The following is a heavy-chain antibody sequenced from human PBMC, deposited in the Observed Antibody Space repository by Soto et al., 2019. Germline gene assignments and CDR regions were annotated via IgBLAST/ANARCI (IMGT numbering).Heavy chain of an antibody. J-gene: IGHJ4*02. V-gene: IGHV3-30-3*01. CDR1: GFTFSSYA. CDR2: ISYDGSNK. D-gene: IGHD2-8*01. Sequence: PGGSLRLSCAASGFTFSSYAMHWVRQAPGKGLEWVAVISYDGSNKYYADYVKGRFTISRDNSKNTLYLQMNSLRAEDTALYYFARDRRGYCTNGVCYRQDYWGQGTLVTVSS. CDR3: ARDRRGYCTNGVCYRQDY.